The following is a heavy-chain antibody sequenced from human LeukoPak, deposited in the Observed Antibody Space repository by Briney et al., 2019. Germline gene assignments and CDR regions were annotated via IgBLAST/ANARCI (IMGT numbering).Heavy chain of an antibody. Sequence: SETLSLTCTVSGGSISISSYYWGWIRQPPGKGLEWIGSIYYSGTTYYNPSLKSRVTISVDTSKNQFSLKLSSVTAADTAVYDCARLSWDYGSGRYFDFWGQGTLVTVSS. CDR1: GGSISISSYY. D-gene: IGHD3-10*01. V-gene: IGHV4-39*01. CDR3: ARLSWDYGSGRYFDF. CDR2: IYYSGTT. J-gene: IGHJ4*02.